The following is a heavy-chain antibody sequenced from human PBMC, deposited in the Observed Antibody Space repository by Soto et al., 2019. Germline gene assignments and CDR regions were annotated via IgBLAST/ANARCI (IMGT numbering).Heavy chain of an antibody. Sequence: PGGSLRLSCAASGFTFSSYGMHWVRQAPGKGLEWVAVIWYDGSNKYYADSVKGRFTISRDNSKNTLYLQMNSLRAEDTAVYYCARGFLLLRGYSNNYFDYWGQGTLVTVSS. CDR2: IWYDGSNK. CDR1: GFTFSSYG. J-gene: IGHJ4*02. CDR3: ARGFLLLRGYSNNYFDY. D-gene: IGHD4-4*01. V-gene: IGHV3-33*01.